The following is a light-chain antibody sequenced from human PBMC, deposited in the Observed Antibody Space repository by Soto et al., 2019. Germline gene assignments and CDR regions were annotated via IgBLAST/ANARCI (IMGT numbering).Light chain of an antibody. CDR1: QSVSDH. CDR3: QQYGSSCT. J-gene: IGKJ2*02. V-gene: IGKV3-11*01. Sequence: IVLTQSPATLSLSPGERATLSCRASQSVSDHLAWYQQKPGQALRLLIYEGSNRATGIPARFSGSGSGTDFTLTISSLESEDFAVYYCQQYGSSCTFGQGTKLEIK. CDR2: EGS.